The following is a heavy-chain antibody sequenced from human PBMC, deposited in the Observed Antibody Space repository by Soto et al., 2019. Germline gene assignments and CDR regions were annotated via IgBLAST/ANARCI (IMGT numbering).Heavy chain of an antibody. J-gene: IGHJ6*02. CDR2: IIPIFGTA. Sequence: ASVKVSCKASGGTFSSYAISWVRQAPGQGLEWMGGIIPIFGTANYAQKFQGRVTITADESTSTAYMELRSLRSEDTAVYYCARDIVVVPAATDYYYYYGMDVWGQGTTVTVSS. V-gene: IGHV1-69*13. CDR3: ARDIVVVPAATDYYYYYGMDV. CDR1: GGTFSSYA. D-gene: IGHD2-2*01.